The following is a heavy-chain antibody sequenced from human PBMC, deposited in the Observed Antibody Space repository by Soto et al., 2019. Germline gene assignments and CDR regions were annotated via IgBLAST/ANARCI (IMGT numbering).Heavy chain of an antibody. CDR3: ARDLPLYTSVFDM. D-gene: IGHD2-2*02. V-gene: IGHV3-21*01. Sequence: SVKGRFTISRDNAKNSLYLQMNSLRAEDTAVYYCARDLPLYTSVFDMWGQGTMVTVSS. J-gene: IGHJ3*02.